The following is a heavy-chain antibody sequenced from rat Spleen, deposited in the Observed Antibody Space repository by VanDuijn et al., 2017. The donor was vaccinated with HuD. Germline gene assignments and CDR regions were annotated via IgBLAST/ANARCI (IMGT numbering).Heavy chain of an antibody. CDR1: GFTFSNYY. V-gene: IGHV5-25*01. CDR3: ARRNSGYDWFAY. Sequence: EVQLVESGGGLVQPGRSMKLSCAASGFTFSNYYMAWVRQAPTKGLEWVASISTGCGNTYYRDSVKGRFTISRDNAKSTLYLQMDSLRSEDTATYYCARRNSGYDWFAYWGQGTLVTVSS. D-gene: IGHD4-3*01. J-gene: IGHJ3*01. CDR2: ISTGCGNT.